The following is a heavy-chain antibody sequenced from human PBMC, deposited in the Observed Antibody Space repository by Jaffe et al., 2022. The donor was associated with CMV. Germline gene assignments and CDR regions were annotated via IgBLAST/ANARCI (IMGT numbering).Heavy chain of an antibody. Sequence: EVQLVESGGGLVKPGGSLRLSCAASGFTFSSYSMNWVRQAPGKGLEWVSSISSSSSYIYYADSVKGRFTISRDNAKNSLYLQMNSLRAEDTAVYYCARDVGAAGKQWLNPVYYYYYGMDVWGQGTTVTVSS. CDR1: GFTFSSYS. D-gene: IGHD6-19*01. J-gene: IGHJ6*02. CDR2: ISSSSSYI. CDR3: ARDVGAAGKQWLNPVYYYYYGMDV. V-gene: IGHV3-21*01.